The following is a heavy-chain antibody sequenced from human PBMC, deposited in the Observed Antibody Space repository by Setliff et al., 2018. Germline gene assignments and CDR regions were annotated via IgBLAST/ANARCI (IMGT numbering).Heavy chain of an antibody. V-gene: IGHV1-3*01. CDR2: INVGNGNT. Sequence: ASVKVSCKASGYTFTSYAMHWVRQAPGQRLEWMGWINVGNGNTKYSQKFQGRVTITRDTSASTAYMELSSLRSEDTAVYYCARAAMVYYYFDYWGQGTLVTVSS. D-gene: IGHD5-18*01. CDR1: GYTFTSYA. J-gene: IGHJ4*02. CDR3: ARAAMVYYYFDY.